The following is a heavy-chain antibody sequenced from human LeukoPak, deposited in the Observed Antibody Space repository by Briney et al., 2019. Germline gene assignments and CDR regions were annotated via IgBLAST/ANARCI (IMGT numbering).Heavy chain of an antibody. D-gene: IGHD4-17*01. Sequence: SVKVSCKASGGTFSNYAISWVRQAPGQGLEWMGGIIPIFGTAKYAQKFQGRVTMTRDTSTSTVYMELSSLRAEDTAVYYCARGFYGDYVSGQCFDYWGQGTLVTVSS. V-gene: IGHV1-69*05. CDR3: ARGFYGDYVSGQCFDY. CDR1: GGTFSNYA. J-gene: IGHJ4*02. CDR2: IIPIFGTA.